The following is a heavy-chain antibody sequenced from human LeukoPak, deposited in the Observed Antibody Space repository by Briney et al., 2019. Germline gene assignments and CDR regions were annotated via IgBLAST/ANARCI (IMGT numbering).Heavy chain of an antibody. CDR1: GFTFSSYS. J-gene: IGHJ4*02. CDR2: ISSSGNTI. CDR3: ARDRAGGAYYYDSSGYYY. V-gene: IGHV3-48*01. Sequence: PGGSLRLSCAASGFTFSSYSMNWVRQAPGKGLEWVSYISSSGNTIYYAASMKGRSTISRDNAKDPLNLKMTSLRAEDTAVYCCARDRAGGAYYYDSSGYYYWGQGTLVTVSS. D-gene: IGHD3-22*01.